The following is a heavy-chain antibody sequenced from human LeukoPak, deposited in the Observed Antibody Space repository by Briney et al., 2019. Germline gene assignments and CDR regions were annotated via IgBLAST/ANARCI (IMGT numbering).Heavy chain of an antibody. D-gene: IGHD1-26*01. CDR2: INPNSGGT. J-gene: IGHJ4*02. V-gene: IGHV1-2*02. CDR1: GYTFTGYY. Sequence: ASVKVSCKASGYTFTGYYMHWVRQAPGQGLEWMGWINPNSGGTNYAQKFQGRVTMTRDTSISTAYMELSSLRAEDTAVYYCAREYSGSHPELFDYWGQGTLVTVSS. CDR3: AREYSGSHPELFDY.